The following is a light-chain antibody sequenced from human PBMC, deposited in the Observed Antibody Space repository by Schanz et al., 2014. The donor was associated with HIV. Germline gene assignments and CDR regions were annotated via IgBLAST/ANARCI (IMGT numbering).Light chain of an antibody. CDR2: GAS. Sequence: EIVLTQSPGTLSLSPGERATLSCRASQSVSSNLAWYQQTPGQAPRLLIYGASTRATGIPARFSGSGSGTEFTLTISSLQSEDFAVYYCHHYGGSFGPGTTVDYK. J-gene: IGKJ3*01. V-gene: IGKV3-15*01. CDR1: QSVSSN. CDR3: HHYGGS.